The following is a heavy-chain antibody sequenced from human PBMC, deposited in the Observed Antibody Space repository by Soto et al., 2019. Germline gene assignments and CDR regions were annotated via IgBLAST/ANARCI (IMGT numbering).Heavy chain of an antibody. CDR2: INSDGSTT. CDR3: AKDLGRTNWGG. J-gene: IGHJ4*02. CDR1: GFTFSSYW. V-gene: IGHV3-74*01. Sequence: EVQLVESGGGLVQPGGSLRLSCAASGFTFSSYWMHWVRQAPGKGLVWVSRINSDGSTTNYADSVNGRFTISSDNAKNTLYLLMNRLRAEDTAVYYCAKDLGRTNWGGWGQGTLVTVSS. D-gene: IGHD7-27*01.